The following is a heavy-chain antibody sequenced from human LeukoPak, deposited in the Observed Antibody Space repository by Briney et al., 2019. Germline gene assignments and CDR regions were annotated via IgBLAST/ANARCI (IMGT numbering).Heavy chain of an antibody. CDR3: AKDEAWGRYKD. Sequence: GGSLRLSCAASDFSFTTYTMSWVRQAPGKGLEWVSSISGGDPTTYYADSVKGRFTISRDNSKNTLYLQMNSLRAEDTAIYYCAKDEAWGRYKDWGQGTLVTVSS. V-gene: IGHV3-23*01. CDR1: DFSFTTYT. J-gene: IGHJ1*01. CDR2: ISGGDPTT. D-gene: IGHD3-16*01.